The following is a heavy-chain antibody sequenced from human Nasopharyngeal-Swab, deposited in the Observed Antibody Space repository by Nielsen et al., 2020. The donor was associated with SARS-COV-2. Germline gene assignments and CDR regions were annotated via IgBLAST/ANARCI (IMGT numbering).Heavy chain of an antibody. V-gene: IGHV1-18*01. J-gene: IGHJ4*02. CDR2: ISAYNGNT. CDR3: ARDRRTTNTVDY. CDR1: GYTFTSSG. D-gene: IGHD4-17*01. Sequence: ASVKVSCTASGYTFTSSGISWVRQAPGQGLEWMGWISAYNGNTNYAQKLQGRVTMTTDTSTSTAYMELRSLRSDDTAVYYCARDRRTTNTVDYWGQGTLVTVSS.